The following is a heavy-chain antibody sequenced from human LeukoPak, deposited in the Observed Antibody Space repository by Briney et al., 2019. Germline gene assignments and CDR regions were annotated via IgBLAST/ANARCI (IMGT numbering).Heavy chain of an antibody. D-gene: IGHD2-15*01. V-gene: IGHV1-2*02. J-gene: IGHJ4*02. CDR3: ARVDGVGGTAWDY. CDR1: GYTFTGYY. Sequence: EASVKVSCKASGYTFTGYYVHWVRQAPGQGLEWMGWINPNSGGTNYAQKFQGRVTMTRDTSISTAYMELSRLRSDDTAVYYCARVDGVGGTAWDYWGQGTLVTVSS. CDR2: INPNSGGT.